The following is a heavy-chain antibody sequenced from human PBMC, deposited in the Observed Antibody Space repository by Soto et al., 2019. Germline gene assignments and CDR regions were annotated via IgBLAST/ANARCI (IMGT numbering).Heavy chain of an antibody. CDR1: GLTFGSYA. V-gene: IGHV3-23*01. Sequence: EVQLLESGGGLVQPGGSLRLSCAASGLTFGSYAMTWVRQAPGKALEWVSGISGGGVSTYYAATVKGRFTISRDNSKNTMYLQMSSLRVEDTAVYYCARPMAAEGRSDYYYCVDFWGQGTTVTVSS. CDR3: ARPMAAEGRSDYYYCVDF. J-gene: IGHJ6*02. CDR2: ISGGGVST. D-gene: IGHD6-13*01.